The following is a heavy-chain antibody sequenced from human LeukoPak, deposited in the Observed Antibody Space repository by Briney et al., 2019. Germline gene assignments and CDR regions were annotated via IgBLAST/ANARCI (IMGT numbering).Heavy chain of an antibody. CDR2: IKHDGRET. CDR3: ARDQEQLNC. CDR1: GLTFSSYW. Sequence: GGSLRLSCEAFGLTFSSYWMSWVRQAPGRGLEWVANIKHDGRETYYADSVKGRFTISRDNAQNSLFPQMSSLGVEDTAVYYCARDQEQLNCWGQGTLVTVSS. V-gene: IGHV3-7*03. D-gene: IGHD6-19*01. J-gene: IGHJ4*02.